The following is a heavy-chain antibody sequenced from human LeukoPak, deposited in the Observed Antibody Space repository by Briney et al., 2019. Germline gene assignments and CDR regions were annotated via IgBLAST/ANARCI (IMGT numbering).Heavy chain of an antibody. CDR2: ISYDGSNK. V-gene: IGHV3-30-3*01. Sequence: QPGGSLRLSCAASGFTFSRYDMHWVRQAPGKGLEWVAVISYDGSNKYYADSVKGRFTISRDNSKNTLYLQMNSLRAEDTAVYYCAKTVLYDFWHWGQGTLVTVSS. CDR3: AKTVLYDFWH. CDR1: GFTFSRYD. J-gene: IGHJ4*02. D-gene: IGHD3-3*01.